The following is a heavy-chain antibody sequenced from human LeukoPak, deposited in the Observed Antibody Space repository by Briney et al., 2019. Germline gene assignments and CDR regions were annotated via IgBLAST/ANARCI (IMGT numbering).Heavy chain of an antibody. CDR1: GFTFRNYA. Sequence: GGSLRLSCAASGFTFRNYAMTWVRQAPGKGLDWVALIGARDGRTYYADPVKGRFTISRDNFKNALYLQMNSLRAEDTAIYYCAKGLYDYALDVWGQGTAVTVSS. CDR2: IGARDGRT. V-gene: IGHV3-23*01. CDR3: AKGLYDYALDV. J-gene: IGHJ6*02.